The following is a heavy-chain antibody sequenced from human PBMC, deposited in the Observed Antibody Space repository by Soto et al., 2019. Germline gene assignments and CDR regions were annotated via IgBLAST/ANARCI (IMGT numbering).Heavy chain of an antibody. CDR2: IYYSGGT. CDR3: ARRYGSPFAF. CDR1: GGSISSYY. J-gene: IGHJ3*01. D-gene: IGHD3-10*01. V-gene: IGHV4-59*01. Sequence: SETLSLTCTVSGGSISSYYWSWIRQPPGKGLEWIGYIYYSGGTNYNPSLKSRVTISVDTSKNQFSLKLSPVTAADTAVYYCARRYGSPFAFWGQGTMVTVSS.